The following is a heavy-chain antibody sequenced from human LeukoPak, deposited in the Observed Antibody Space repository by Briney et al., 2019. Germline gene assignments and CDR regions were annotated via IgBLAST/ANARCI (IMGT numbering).Heavy chain of an antibody. CDR1: GGSISTYY. Sequence: SETLSLTCTVSGGSISTYYWSWIRQPPGKGLEWIGEINHSGSTNYNPSLKSRVTISVDTSKNQFSLKLSSVTAADTAVYYCARGEVGAQWDAFDIWGQGTMVTVSS. V-gene: IGHV4-34*01. CDR3: ARGEVGAQWDAFDI. CDR2: INHSGST. J-gene: IGHJ3*02. D-gene: IGHD1-26*01.